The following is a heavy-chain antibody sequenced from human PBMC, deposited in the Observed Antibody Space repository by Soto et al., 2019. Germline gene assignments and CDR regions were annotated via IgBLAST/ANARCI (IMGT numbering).Heavy chain of an antibody. Sequence: PGGSLRLSCVASGFTFTYARLTWVRQAPGKGLEWVGRIKSKTDGEAIDYAAPVQGRFIISRDDSKNTLYLQMNSLKTEDTAVYYCTTALWFGELLSIDIWGQGTMVTVSS. CDR3: TTALWFGELLSIDI. D-gene: IGHD3-10*01. V-gene: IGHV3-15*01. CDR1: GFTFTYAR. CDR2: IKSKTDGEAI. J-gene: IGHJ3*02.